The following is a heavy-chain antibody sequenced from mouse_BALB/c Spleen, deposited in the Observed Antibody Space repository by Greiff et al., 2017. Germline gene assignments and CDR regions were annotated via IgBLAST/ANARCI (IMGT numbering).Heavy chain of an antibody. V-gene: IGHV5-17*02. CDR3: VRDYGYHAMDY. D-gene: IGHD1-2*01. CDR1: GFTFSSFG. CDR2: ISSGSSTI. Sequence: EVQLVESGGGLVQPGGSRKLSCAASGFTFSSFGMHWVSQAPEKGLEWVAYISSGSSTIYYADTVKGRFTISRDNPKNTLFLQMTSLRSEDTAMYYCVRDYGYHAMDYWGQGTSVTVSS. J-gene: IGHJ4*01.